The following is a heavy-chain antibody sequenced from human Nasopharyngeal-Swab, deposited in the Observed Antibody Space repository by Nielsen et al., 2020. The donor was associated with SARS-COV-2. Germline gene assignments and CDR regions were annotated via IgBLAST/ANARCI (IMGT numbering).Heavy chain of an antibody. Sequence: GESLKISCAASGFTFSSYGIHWVRQAPGKGLEWVAVISYDGSNKYYAGSVRGRFTISRDNSKNTLYLQMDSLRAEDTAVYYCAKEYSSSWYPYFDYWGQGTLVTVSS. V-gene: IGHV3-30*18. CDR3: AKEYSSSWYPYFDY. J-gene: IGHJ4*02. D-gene: IGHD6-13*01. CDR1: GFTFSSYG. CDR2: ISYDGSNK.